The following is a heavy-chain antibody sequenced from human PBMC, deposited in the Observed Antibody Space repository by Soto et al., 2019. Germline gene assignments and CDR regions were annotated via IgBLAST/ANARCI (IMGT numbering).Heavy chain of an antibody. CDR1: GFTFSSYG. CDR3: AKSLFPDHDYYYYGMDV. V-gene: IGHV3-30*18. Sequence: PGGSLRLSCAASGFTFSSYGMHWVRQAPGKGLEWVAVISYDGSNKYYADSVKGRFTISRDNSKNTLYLQMNSLRAEDTAVYYCAKSLFPDHDYYYYGMDVWGQGTTVTVSS. CDR2: ISYDGSNK. J-gene: IGHJ6*02. D-gene: IGHD2-21*01.